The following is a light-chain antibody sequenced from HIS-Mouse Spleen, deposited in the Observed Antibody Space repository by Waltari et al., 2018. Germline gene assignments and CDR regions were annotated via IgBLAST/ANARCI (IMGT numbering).Light chain of an antibody. Sequence: SYELTQPPSVSVSPGQTARITCSGDAFPKTYAYGYPQKSGQAPVLVIYEDSKRPSGIPERFSGSSSGTMATLTISGAQVEDEADYYCYSTDSSGNHRVFGGGTKLTVL. CDR2: EDS. CDR1: AFPKTY. J-gene: IGLJ2*01. CDR3: YSTDSSGNHRV. V-gene: IGLV3-10*01.